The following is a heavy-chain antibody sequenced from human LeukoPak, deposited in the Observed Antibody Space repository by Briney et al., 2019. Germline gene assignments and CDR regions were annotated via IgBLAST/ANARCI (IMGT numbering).Heavy chain of an antibody. V-gene: IGHV3-23*01. CDR2: ISGSGGST. CDR3: ADINSGNYDY. CDR1: GFTFSSYS. J-gene: IGHJ4*02. Sequence: GGSLRLSCAASGFTFSSYSMNWVRQAPGKGLEWVSGISGSGGSTYYADSVKGRFTISRDNSKNTLYLQMNSLRAEDTAVYYCADINSGNYDYWGQGTLVTVSS. D-gene: IGHD1-26*01.